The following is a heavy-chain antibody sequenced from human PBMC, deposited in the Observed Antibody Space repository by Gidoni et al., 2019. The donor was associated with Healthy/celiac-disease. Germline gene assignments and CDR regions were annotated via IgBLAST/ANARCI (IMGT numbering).Heavy chain of an antibody. D-gene: IGHD3-10*01. CDR1: GFTFSSYS. J-gene: IGHJ6*02. CDR3: ARDLVPADYYGSGSSGYYYYYYGMDV. Sequence: EVQLVESGGGLVKPGGSLRLSCAASGFTFSSYSMNWVRQAPGKGLEWVSSISSSSSYIYYADSVKGRFTISRDNAKNSLYLQMNSLRAEDTAVYYCARDLVPADYYGSGSSGYYYYYYGMDVWGQGTTVTVSS. V-gene: IGHV3-21*01. CDR2: ISSSSSYI.